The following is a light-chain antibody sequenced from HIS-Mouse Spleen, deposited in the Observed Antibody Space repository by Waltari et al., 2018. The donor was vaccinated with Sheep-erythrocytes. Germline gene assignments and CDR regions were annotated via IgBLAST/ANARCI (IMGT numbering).Light chain of an antibody. J-gene: IGLJ2*01. CDR3: CSYAGSYTVV. V-gene: IGLV2-11*01. CDR1: SSDVGGYNY. Sequence: QSALTQPRSVSGSPGQSVTISCTGTSSDVGGYNYVSWYQQHPGKAPKLMIYDVSKRPPGVTDRCSGSKSGNTASLTISGLQAEDEADYYCCSYAGSYTVVFGGGTKLTVL. CDR2: DVS.